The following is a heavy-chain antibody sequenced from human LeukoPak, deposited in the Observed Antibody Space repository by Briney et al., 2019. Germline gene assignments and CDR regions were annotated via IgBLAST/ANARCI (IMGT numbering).Heavy chain of an antibody. CDR2: IYYSGST. CDR3: ASSLYYSSGHIDY. D-gene: IGHD3-22*01. CDR1: GGSISSGGYY. Sequence: SETLSLTCTVSGGSISSGGYYWSWIRQPPGKGLEWIGYIYYSGSTNYNPSLKSRVTISVDTSKNQFSLKLSSVTAADTAVYYCASSLYYSSGHIDYWGQGTLVTVSS. V-gene: IGHV4-61*08. J-gene: IGHJ4*02.